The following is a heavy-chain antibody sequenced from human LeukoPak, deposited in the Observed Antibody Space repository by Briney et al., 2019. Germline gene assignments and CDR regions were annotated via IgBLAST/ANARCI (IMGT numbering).Heavy chain of an antibody. Sequence: SETLSLTCAVYGGSFSGYYWSWIRQPPGKGREWIGEINHSGSTNYNPSLKSRVTISVDTSKNQFSLKLSSVTAADTAVYYCARGKDYYDSSGYLNYWGQGTLVTVSS. CDR1: GGSFSGYY. V-gene: IGHV4-34*01. D-gene: IGHD3-22*01. CDR2: INHSGST. CDR3: ARGKDYYDSSGYLNY. J-gene: IGHJ4*02.